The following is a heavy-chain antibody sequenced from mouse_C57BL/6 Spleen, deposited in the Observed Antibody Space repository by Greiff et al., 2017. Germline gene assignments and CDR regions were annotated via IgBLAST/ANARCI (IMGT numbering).Heavy chain of an antibody. CDR1: GFTFSDYY. D-gene: IGHD2-1*01. J-gene: IGHJ2*01. CDR2: INYDGSST. CDR3: ARGFGNCFDY. V-gene: IGHV5-16*01. Sequence: DVKLVESEGGLVQPGSSMKLSCTASGFTFSDYYMAWVRQVPEKGLEWVANINYDGSSTYYLDSLKSRFIISRDNAKNILYLQMSSLKFEDTATYYCARGFGNCFDYWGQGTTLTVSS.